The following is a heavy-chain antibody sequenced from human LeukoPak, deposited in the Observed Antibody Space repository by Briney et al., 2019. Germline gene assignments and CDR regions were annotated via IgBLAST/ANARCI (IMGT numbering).Heavy chain of an antibody. CDR1: GFTFSSYW. D-gene: IGHD3-10*01. J-gene: IGHJ4*02. CDR3: ARASGDGSFDY. CDR2: IKQDGSEK. Sequence: GGSLRLSCAASGFTFSSYWMSWVRQAPGKGLEWVSNIKQDGSEKYYVDSVKGRFTISRDNAKNSLYLQMNSLRAEDTAVYYCARASGDGSFDYWGQGTLVTVSS. V-gene: IGHV3-7*01.